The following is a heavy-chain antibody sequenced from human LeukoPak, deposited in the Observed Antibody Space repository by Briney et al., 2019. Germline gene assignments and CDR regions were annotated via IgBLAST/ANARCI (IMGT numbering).Heavy chain of an antibody. CDR2: ISYDGSNK. CDR1: GFTFSSYG. V-gene: IGHV3-30*18. Sequence: EGSLRLSCAASGFTFSSYGMHWVRQAPGKGLEWVAVISYDGSNKYYADSVKGRFTISRDNSKNTLYLQMNSLRAEDTAVYYCAKDRRWFGELIDYWGQGTLVTVSS. D-gene: IGHD3-10*01. CDR3: AKDRRWFGELIDY. J-gene: IGHJ4*02.